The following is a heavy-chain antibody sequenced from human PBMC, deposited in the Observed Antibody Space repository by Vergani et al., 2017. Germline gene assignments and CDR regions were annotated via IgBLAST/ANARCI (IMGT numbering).Heavy chain of an antibody. CDR3: AKDREITMIVVVTDAFDI. D-gene: IGHD3-22*01. V-gene: IGHV3-23*01. CDR1: GFTFSSYA. Sequence: EVQLLESGGGLVQPGGSLRLSCAASGFTFSSYAMSWVRQAPGKGLEWVSAISGSGGSTYYADSVKGRFTISRDNSKNTLYLQMNSLSAEDTAVYYCAKDREITMIVVVTDAFDIWGQGTMVTVSS. CDR2: ISGSGGST. J-gene: IGHJ3*02.